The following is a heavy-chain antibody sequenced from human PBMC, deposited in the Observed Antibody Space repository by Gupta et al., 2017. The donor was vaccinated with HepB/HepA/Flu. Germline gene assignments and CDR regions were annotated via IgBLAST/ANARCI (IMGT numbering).Heavy chain of an antibody. Sequence: EVQLVESGGGLVQPGGSLRLSCAASGFSFSSYWMSWVRQAPGKGLEWVANINKDGSEKKYADSVKGRFTISGDNAKNSLFLQMNSLRAEETAVYYCASKNTMDGWLDPWGQGTLVTVSS. D-gene: IGHD3-10*01. CDR1: GFSFSSYW. CDR2: INKDGSEK. J-gene: IGHJ5*02. CDR3: ASKNTMDGWLDP. V-gene: IGHV3-7*01.